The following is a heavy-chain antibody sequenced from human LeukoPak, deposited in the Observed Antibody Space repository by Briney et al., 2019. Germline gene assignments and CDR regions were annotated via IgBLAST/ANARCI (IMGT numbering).Heavy chain of an antibody. J-gene: IGHJ3*02. V-gene: IGHV3-9*01. CDR1: GFTFDDYA. D-gene: IGHD3-9*01. CDR3: AKDSGALYDILTGDAFDI. CDR2: ISRNSGSI. Sequence: PGGSLRLSCAASGFTFDDYAMHWVRQVPGKGLEWVSGISRNSGSIGYADSVKGRFTISRDNAKNSLYLQMNSLRAEDTALYYCAKDSGALYDILTGDAFDIWGQGTMVTVSS.